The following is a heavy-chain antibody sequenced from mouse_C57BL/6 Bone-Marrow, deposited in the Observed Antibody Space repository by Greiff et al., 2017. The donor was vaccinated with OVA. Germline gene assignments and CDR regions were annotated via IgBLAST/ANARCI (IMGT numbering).Heavy chain of an antibody. V-gene: IGHV14-1*01. Sequence: EVQLQQSGAELVRPGASVKLSCTASGFNIKDYYMHWVKQRPEQGLEWIGRLDPEDGDTAYAPKFQGKATMTADTSSNTAFLQLISLTSAYTAVYYCSTSYSCNCIPLAYWGQGTLVTVSA. CDR1: GFNIKDYY. D-gene: IGHD2-10*01. CDR2: LDPEDGDT. J-gene: IGHJ3*01. CDR3: STSYSCNCIPLAY.